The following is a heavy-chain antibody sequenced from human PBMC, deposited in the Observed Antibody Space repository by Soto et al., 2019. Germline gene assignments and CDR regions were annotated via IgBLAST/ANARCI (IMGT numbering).Heavy chain of an antibody. V-gene: IGHV1-18*01. D-gene: IGHD3-16*02. CDR1: GYTFTSYG. CDR3: AGSYPHYGMDV. J-gene: IGHJ6*02. Sequence: QVQLVQSGAEVKKPGASVKVSCKASGYTFTSYGISWVRQAPGQGLEWMGWISAYNGNTNYAKKLQGRVTMTTDTSTSTAYMGLRSLRSDDTAVYYCAGSYPHYGMDVWGQGTTVTVSS. CDR2: ISAYNGNT.